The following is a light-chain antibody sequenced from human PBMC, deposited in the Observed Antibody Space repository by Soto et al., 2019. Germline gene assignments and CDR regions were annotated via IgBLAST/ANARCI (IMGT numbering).Light chain of an antibody. V-gene: IGLV4-69*01. CDR2: LNSDGSH. Sequence: QLVLAQSPSASASQGASVKLTCTLSSGHSSYAIAWHQQQPEKGPRYLMKLNSDGSHSKGDGIPDRFSGSSSGAERYLTISSLQSEDEADYYCQTWGTGMVFGGGTQLTVL. J-gene: IGLJ2*01. CDR3: QTWGTGMV. CDR1: SGHSSYA.